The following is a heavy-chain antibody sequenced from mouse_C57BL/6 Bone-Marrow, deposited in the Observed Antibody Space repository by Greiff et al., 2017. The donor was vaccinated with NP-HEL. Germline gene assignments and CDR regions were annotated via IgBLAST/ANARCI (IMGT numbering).Heavy chain of an antibody. CDR1: GFNIKDDY. J-gene: IGHJ2*01. D-gene: IGHD1-1*01. V-gene: IGHV14-4*01. CDR3: TTHTTVVS. Sequence: VQLQQSGAELVRPGASVKLSCTASGFNIKDDYMHWVKQRPEQGLEWIGWIDPENGDTEYASKFQGKATITADTSSNTAYLQLSSLTSEDTAVYYCTTHTTVVSRGQGTTLTVSS. CDR2: IDPENGDT.